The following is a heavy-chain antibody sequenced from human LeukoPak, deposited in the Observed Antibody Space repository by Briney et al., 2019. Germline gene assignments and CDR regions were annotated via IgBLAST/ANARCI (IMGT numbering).Heavy chain of an antibody. J-gene: IGHJ6*02. Sequence: SETLSLTCTVSGGSLSSGDYYWSWIRQPPGKGLEWIGYIYYSGSTYYNPSLKSRVTISVDTSKNQFSLKLSSVTAADTAVYYCARAGRFGMGVWGQGTTVTVSS. V-gene: IGHV4-30-4*01. CDR1: GGSLSSGDYY. D-gene: IGHD1-26*01. CDR3: ARAGRFGMGV. CDR2: IYYSGST.